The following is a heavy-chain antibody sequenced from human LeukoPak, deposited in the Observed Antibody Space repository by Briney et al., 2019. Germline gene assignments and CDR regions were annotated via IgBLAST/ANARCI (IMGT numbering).Heavy chain of an antibody. Sequence: PGGSLRLSCAASGFTFSSYSMNWVRQAPGKGLEWVSSISSSSSYIYYAVSVKGRFTISRDNAKNSLYLQMNSLRAEDTAVYYCARDLAMVRGVFDYWGQGTLVTVSS. CDR1: GFTFSSYS. CDR3: ARDLAMVRGVFDY. J-gene: IGHJ4*02. V-gene: IGHV3-21*01. CDR2: ISSSSSYI. D-gene: IGHD3-10*01.